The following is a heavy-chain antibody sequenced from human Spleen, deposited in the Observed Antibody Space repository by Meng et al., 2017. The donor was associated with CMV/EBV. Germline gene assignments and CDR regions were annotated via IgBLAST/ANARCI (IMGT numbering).Heavy chain of an antibody. CDR3: AGGLEQLLFDY. V-gene: IGHV3-7*01. J-gene: IGHJ4*02. CDR2: IRGDGTEK. D-gene: IGHD2-2*01. CDR1: GFTFSSSW. Sequence: GGSLRLSCAASGFTFSSSWMHWVRQAPGTGLQWVANIRGDGTEKHYVDSVKGRFTISRDNVKNSLHLQMNSLRAGDTAVYYCAGGLEQLLFDYWGQGVLVTVSS.